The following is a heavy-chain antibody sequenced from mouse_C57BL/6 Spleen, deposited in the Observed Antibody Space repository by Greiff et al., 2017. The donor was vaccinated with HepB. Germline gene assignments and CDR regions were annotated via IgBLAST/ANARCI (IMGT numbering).Heavy chain of an antibody. D-gene: IGHD1-1*01. CDR2: IYPGSGST. CDR3: ARAPYYGSSCGYAMDY. V-gene: IGHV1-55*01. CDR1: GYTFTSYW. J-gene: IGHJ4*01. Sequence: QVQLQQPGAELVKPGASVKMSCKASGYTFTSYWITWVKQRPGQGLEWIGDIYPGSGSTNYNEKFKSKATLTGDTSSSTAYMQLSSLTSEDSAVYYCARAPYYGSSCGYAMDYWGQGTSVTVSS.